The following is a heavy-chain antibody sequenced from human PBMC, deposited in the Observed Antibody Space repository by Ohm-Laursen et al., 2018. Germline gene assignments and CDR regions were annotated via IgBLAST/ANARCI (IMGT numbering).Heavy chain of an antibody. J-gene: IGHJ2*01. V-gene: IGHV3-33*08. D-gene: IGHD4-23*01. CDR3: ARDTLHRIYGGNLAGYFDL. CDR2: IWYDGSNK. Sequence: SLRLSCAASGFTFSSYGMHWVRQAPGKGLEWVAVIWYDGSNKYYTDSVKGRFTISRDNSKNTLYLQMDSLRAEDTAVYYCARDTLHRIYGGNLAGYFDLWGRGSMVTVSS. CDR1: GFTFSSYG.